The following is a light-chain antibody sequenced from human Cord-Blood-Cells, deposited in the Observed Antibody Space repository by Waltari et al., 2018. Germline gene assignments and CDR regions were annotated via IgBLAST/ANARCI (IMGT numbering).Light chain of an antibody. Sequence: IQMTQSPSSLSASVGDRVTITFRSSQSISSYLNWYQQKPGKAPKLLISAASSLQSGVPSRFSGSGSGTDFTLTISSLQPEDFATYYGQQSYSTPYTFSQGTKLEIK. CDR3: QQSYSTPYT. V-gene: IGKV1-39*01. CDR1: QSISSY. CDR2: AAS. J-gene: IGKJ2*01.